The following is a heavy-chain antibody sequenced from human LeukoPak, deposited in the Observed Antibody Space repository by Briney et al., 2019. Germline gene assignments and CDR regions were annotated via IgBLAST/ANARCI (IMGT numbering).Heavy chain of an antibody. Sequence: GASVKVSCKASGYTFTIYGISWVRQAPGQGLEWMGWISAYNGNTNYAQKLQGRVTMTTDTSTSTAYMELRSLRSDDTAVYYCARDNYDILTGYYVNWFDPWGQGTLVTVSS. J-gene: IGHJ5*02. CDR3: ARDNYDILTGYYVNWFDP. V-gene: IGHV1-18*04. CDR2: ISAYNGNT. D-gene: IGHD3-9*01. CDR1: GYTFTIYG.